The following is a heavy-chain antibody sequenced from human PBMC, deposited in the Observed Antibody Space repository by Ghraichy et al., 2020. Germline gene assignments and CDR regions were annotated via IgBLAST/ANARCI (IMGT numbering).Heavy chain of an antibody. CDR2: ISAYNGNT. V-gene: IGHV1-18*01. J-gene: IGHJ6*03. CDR1: GYTFTSYG. Sequence: ASVKVSCKASGYTFTSYGISWVRQAPGQGLEWMGWISAYNGNTNYAQKLQGRVTMTTDTSTSTAYMELRSLRSDDTAVYYCARESVRNKVLRYFDWLGGYYYYYYMDVWGKGTTVTVSS. D-gene: IGHD3-9*01. CDR3: ARESVRNKVLRYFDWLGGYYYYYYMDV.